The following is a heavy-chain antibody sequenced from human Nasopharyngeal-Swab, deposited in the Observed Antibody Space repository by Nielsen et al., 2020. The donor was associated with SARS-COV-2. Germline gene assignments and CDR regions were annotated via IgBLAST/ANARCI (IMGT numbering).Heavy chain of an antibody. D-gene: IGHD3-10*01. CDR2: ISSNGGST. CDR3: GAYYYGSGTDFDY. Sequence: ESLKIACSASGFTFSSYAMHWVRHAPGKGPEYVSAISSNGGSTYYADSVKGRFTISRDNSKNTLYLQMSSLRAEDTAVYYCGAYYYGSGTDFDYWGQGTLVTVSS. V-gene: IGHV3-64D*06. CDR1: GFTFSSYA. J-gene: IGHJ4*02.